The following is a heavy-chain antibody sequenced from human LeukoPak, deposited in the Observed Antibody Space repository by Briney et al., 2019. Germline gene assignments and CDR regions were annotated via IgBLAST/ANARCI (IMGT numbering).Heavy chain of an antibody. D-gene: IGHD4-17*01. CDR3: ATGPTTVTTYYYYYMDV. V-gene: IGHV4-34*01. CDR2: INHSGST. CDR1: GGSFSGYY. J-gene: IGHJ6*03. Sequence: SETLSLTCAVYGGSFSGYYWSWIRQPPGKGLEWIGEINHSGSTNYNPSLKSRVTISVDTSKNQFSLKLSSVTAADTAVYYCATGPTTVTTYYYYYMDVWGKGTTATVSS.